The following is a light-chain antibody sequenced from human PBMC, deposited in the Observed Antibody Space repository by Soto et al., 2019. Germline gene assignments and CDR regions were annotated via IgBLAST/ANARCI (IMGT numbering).Light chain of an antibody. CDR3: QQRVNRVT. CDR1: QSVSSND. CDR2: GVS. Sequence: EIVLTQSPGTLSLSPGERATLSCRASQSVSSNDFAWYQQKPGQAPRLLIYGVSSRATGIPDRFSGSGSGTDFTLTISSLESEDFAVYYCQQRVNRVTFGGGTKVDI. V-gene: IGKV3D-20*02. J-gene: IGKJ4*01.